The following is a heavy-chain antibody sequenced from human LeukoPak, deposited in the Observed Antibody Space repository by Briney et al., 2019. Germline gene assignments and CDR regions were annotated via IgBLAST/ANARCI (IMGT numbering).Heavy chain of an antibody. D-gene: IGHD2-21*02. CDR2: IYPGDSDT. J-gene: IGHJ1*01. Sequence: GESLTISCQGSGYTFTTYWIGWVRQMPGRGLEWMGIIYPGDSDTRYSPSFQGQVTISADKSINTAYLRWSSLKASGTAMYYCARSPCGGDCYSGHFQHWGQGTLVTVSS. CDR1: GYTFTTYW. CDR3: ARSPCGGDCYSGHFQH. V-gene: IGHV5-51*01.